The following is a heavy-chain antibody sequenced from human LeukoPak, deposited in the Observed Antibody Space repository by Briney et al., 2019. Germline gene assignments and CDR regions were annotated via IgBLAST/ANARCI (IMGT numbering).Heavy chain of an antibody. CDR2: MNPNSGNT. V-gene: IGHV1-8*03. CDR3: ARDLSLVVITPPFYYFDY. D-gene: IGHD3-22*01. J-gene: IGHJ4*02. Sequence: ASVKVSCKASGYTFTPYSINWVRQATGQGLEWMGWMNPNSGNTGYAQKFQGRVTITRNTSISTAYMELSSLRSEDTAVYYCARDLSLVVITPPFYYFDYWGQGTLVTVSS. CDR1: GYTFTPYS.